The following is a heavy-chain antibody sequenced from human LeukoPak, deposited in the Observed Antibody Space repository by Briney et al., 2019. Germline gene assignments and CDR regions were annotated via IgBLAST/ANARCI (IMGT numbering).Heavy chain of an antibody. D-gene: IGHD6-19*01. CDR3: ARDQKQWLVAYYFDY. J-gene: IGHJ4*02. CDR1: GFTFSSYA. Sequence: PGGSLRLSCAASGFTFSSYAMHWVRQAPGKGLEWVAVISYDGSNKYYADSVKGRFTISRDNSKNTLYLQMNSLRAEDTAVYYCARDQKQWLVAYYFDYWGQGTLVTVSS. CDR2: ISYDGSNK. V-gene: IGHV3-30-3*01.